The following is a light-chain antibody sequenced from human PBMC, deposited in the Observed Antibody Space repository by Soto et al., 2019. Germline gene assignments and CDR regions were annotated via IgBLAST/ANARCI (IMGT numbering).Light chain of an antibody. CDR3: SSYPSSGTLYV. J-gene: IGLJ1*01. Sequence: QSALTQPASVSGSPGQSITISCTGTSSDVGGYNYVSWYQQHPGKAPKFMIYDVSNRPSGVSNRFSGSKSGNTASLTISGLQAEDEADYYCSSYPSSGTLYVFGTGTKLTVL. CDR2: DVS. V-gene: IGLV2-14*01. CDR1: SSDVGGYNY.